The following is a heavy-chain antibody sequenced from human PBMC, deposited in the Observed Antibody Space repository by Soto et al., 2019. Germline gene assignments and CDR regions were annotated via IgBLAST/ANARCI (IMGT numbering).Heavy chain of an antibody. CDR3: ARRGAPWYFDL. V-gene: IGHV5-51*01. CDR2: IYPGDSDT. D-gene: IGHD3-16*01. J-gene: IGHJ2*01. CDR1: GYKFGSYW. Sequence: EVQLVQSGAEVKKPGEPLQISCQGSGYKFGSYWIAWLRQMPGKGLEWMGIIYPGDSDTRYSPSFQGQVTFSADKSISTAYLQWSSLKASDTAMYYCARRGAPWYFDLWGRGTLVTVSS.